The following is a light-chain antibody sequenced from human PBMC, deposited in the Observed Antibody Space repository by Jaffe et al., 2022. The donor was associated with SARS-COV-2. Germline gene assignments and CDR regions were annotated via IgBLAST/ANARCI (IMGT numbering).Light chain of an antibody. V-gene: IGKV3-20*01. CDR3: QHYGSSQFT. CDR1: QSVSSTY. CDR2: GTS. Sequence: EIVLTQSPGTLSLSPGERATLSCRASQSVSSTYLAWYQQKPGQAPRLLMFGTSSRAGGTPDRFSGSGSGTDFTLTISRLEPEDFAVYYCQHYGSSQFTFGPGTKVDI. J-gene: IGKJ3*01.